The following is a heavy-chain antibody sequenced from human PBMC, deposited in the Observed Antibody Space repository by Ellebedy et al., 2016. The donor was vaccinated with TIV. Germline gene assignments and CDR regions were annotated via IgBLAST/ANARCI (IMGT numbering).Heavy chain of an antibody. D-gene: IGHD5-18*01. Sequence: MPSETLSLTCTVSGGSLSSYFWSWLRQPPGKGLEWLGYIFYTGSSNYNPSLRSRITISVDRSKNQFSLKLSSVTAADTAVYYCARAGSIQLWLDYWGQGTLVTVSS. CDR2: IFYTGSS. CDR1: GGSLSSYF. V-gene: IGHV4-59*12. CDR3: ARAGSIQLWLDY. J-gene: IGHJ4*02.